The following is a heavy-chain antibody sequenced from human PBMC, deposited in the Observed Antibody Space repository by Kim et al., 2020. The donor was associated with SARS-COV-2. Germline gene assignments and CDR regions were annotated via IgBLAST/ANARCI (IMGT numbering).Heavy chain of an antibody. CDR2: ISGSGGST. V-gene: IGHV3-23*01. Sequence: GGSLRLSCAASGFTFSSYAMSWVRQAPGKGLEWVSAISGSGGSTYYADSVKGRFTISRDNSKNTLYLQMNSLRAEDTAVYYCAKDSGSLVYYYYYGMDVWGQGTTVTVSS. CDR1: GFTFSSYA. CDR3: AKDSGSLVYYYYYGMDV. J-gene: IGHJ6*02. D-gene: IGHD6-25*01.